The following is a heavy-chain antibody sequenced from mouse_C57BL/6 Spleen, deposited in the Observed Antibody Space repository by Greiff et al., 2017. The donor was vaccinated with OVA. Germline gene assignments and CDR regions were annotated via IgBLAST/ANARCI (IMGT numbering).Heavy chain of an antibody. CDR3: ARNGGYYWYFDV. CDR1: GYTFTDYY. D-gene: IGHD1-1*02. CDR2: IYPGSGNT. V-gene: IGHV1-76*01. J-gene: IGHJ1*03. Sequence: QVQLQQSGAELVRPGASVKLSCKASGYTFTDYYINWVKQRPGQGLEWIARIYPGSGNTYYNEKFKGKATLTAEKSSSTAYMQLSSLTSEDSAVYFCARNGGYYWYFDVWGTGTTVTVSS.